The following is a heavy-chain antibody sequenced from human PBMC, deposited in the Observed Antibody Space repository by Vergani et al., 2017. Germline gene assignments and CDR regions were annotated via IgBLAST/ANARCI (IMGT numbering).Heavy chain of an antibody. J-gene: IGHJ4*02. CDR1: GGSSSSYY. V-gene: IGHV4-59*01. CDR3: ATGGTGSSSWYYFDF. D-gene: IGHD6-13*01. Sequence: QVQLQESGPGLVKPSETLSLTCTVSGGSSSSYYWSWIRQPPGKGLEWLGYIYYSGSTDYNPSLKSRVTISVDTSKNQFSLKLRSVTAADTAVYYCATGGTGSSSWYYFDFWGQGTLVTVSS. CDR2: IYYSGST.